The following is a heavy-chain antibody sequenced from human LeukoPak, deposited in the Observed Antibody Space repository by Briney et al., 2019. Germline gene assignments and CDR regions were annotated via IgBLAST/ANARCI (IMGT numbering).Heavy chain of an antibody. CDR3: ARVVRGVVTSNWFDP. CDR1: GDSLNTYY. V-gene: IGHV4-59*01. D-gene: IGHD2-21*02. Sequence: PSETLPLTCTASGDSLNTYYWTWIRQTPGKELEWIGFVASSGTSNYNPSLKSRVSISIDTSKNQFSLALTSVTPADTAVYYCARVVRGVVTSNWFDPWGQGTLVSVSS. CDR2: VASSGTS. J-gene: IGHJ5*02.